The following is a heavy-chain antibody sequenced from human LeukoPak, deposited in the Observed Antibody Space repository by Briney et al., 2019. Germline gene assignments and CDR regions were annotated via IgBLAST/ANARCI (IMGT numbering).Heavy chain of an antibody. CDR2: ISYDGSNK. Sequence: PGGSLRLSCAASGFTFSSYGMHWVRQAPGKGLEWVAVISYDGSNKYYADSVKGRFTISRDNSKNTLYLQMNSLRAEDTALYYCAKDMTWDVRQQLGLDYWGQGTLVTVSS. J-gene: IGHJ4*02. D-gene: IGHD6-13*01. CDR1: GFTFSSYG. V-gene: IGHV3-30*18. CDR3: AKDMTWDVRQQLGLDY.